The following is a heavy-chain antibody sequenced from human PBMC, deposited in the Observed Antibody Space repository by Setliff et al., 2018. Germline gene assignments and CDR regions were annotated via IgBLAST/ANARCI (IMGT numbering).Heavy chain of an antibody. V-gene: IGHV4-59*12. CDR3: ARKGISALIGAFDM. D-gene: IGHD2-15*01. CDR2: IYYSGST. CDR1: GGSISSYY. J-gene: IGHJ3*02. Sequence: PSETLSLTCTVSGGSISSYYWSWIRQPPGKGLEWIGSIYYSGSTNYNPSLKSRVTMSVDTSKNQFSLKLSSVTAADTAVYYCARKGISALIGAFDMWGQGTMVTVSS.